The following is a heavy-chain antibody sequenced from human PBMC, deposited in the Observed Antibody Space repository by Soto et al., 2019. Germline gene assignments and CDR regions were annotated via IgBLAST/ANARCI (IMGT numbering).Heavy chain of an antibody. V-gene: IGHV3-30-3*01. CDR2: ISFDGTKK. Sequence: GGSLRLSCAASGFTFNIYALHWVRQAPGKGLEWVAVISFDGTKKYYSDSVKGRFTISRDNLKNTPYLQMNNLRVEDAALYFCAREDDYGYRYINYGLDVWGQGTTVTVSS. D-gene: IGHD4-17*01. J-gene: IGHJ6*02. CDR1: GFTFNIYA. CDR3: AREDDYGYRYINYGLDV.